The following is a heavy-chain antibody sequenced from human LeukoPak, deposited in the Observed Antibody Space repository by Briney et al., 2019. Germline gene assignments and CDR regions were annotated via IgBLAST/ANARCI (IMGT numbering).Heavy chain of an antibody. CDR1: GYTFTTYG. D-gene: IGHD3-10*01. Sequence: GASVEVSCKTSGYTFTTYGISWVRQAPGQSLEYMGWISAFTGNTNYAQKFQGRVAMTMDTSTSTVEMELTRLKFDDTAVYFCARLSYDGEGYWGQGTLVTVSS. V-gene: IGHV1-18*01. J-gene: IGHJ4*02. CDR2: ISAFTGNT. CDR3: ARLSYDGEGY.